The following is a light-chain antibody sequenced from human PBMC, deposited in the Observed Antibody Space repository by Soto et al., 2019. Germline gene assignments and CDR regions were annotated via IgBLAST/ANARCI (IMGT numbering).Light chain of an antibody. V-gene: IGKV3-15*01. Sequence: EEVMTQSPSTLSVSPGERATRSCRASQSVRSNLSWYQQKPGQPPRLLIYDASTRATRIPSRFSGSGSGTEFTLTISSLQSEDFAVYYCQQYDNWPRTFGQGTKV. CDR2: DAS. CDR3: QQYDNWPRT. CDR1: QSVRSN. J-gene: IGKJ1*01.